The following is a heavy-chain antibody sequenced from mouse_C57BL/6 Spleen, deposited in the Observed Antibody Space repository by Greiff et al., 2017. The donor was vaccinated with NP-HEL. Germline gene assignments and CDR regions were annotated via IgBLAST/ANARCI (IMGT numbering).Heavy chain of an antibody. Sequence: QVQLQQPGAELVKPGASVKMSCKASGYTFTSYWITWVKQRPGQGLEWIGDIYPGSGSTNYNEKFKSKATLTVDTSSSTAYLQPSSLTSEGSAVYDWSSGPPGSRWGDFDGWGTGTTVTVAS. CDR3: SSGPPGSRWGDFDG. CDR2: IYPGSGST. J-gene: IGHJ1*03. V-gene: IGHV1-55*01. D-gene: IGHD1-1*01. CDR1: GYTFTSYW.